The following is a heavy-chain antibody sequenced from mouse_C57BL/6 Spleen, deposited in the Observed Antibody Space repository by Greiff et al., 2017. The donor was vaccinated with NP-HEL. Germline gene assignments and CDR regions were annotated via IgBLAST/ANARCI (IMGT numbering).Heavy chain of an antibody. CDR2: IDPGNGDT. J-gene: IGHJ3*01. V-gene: IGHV14-4*01. D-gene: IGHD2-3*01. CDR3: TSDGSFAY. Sequence: EVKPQESGAELVRPGASVKLSCTASGFNIKDDYMHWVKQRPEQGLEWIGWIDPGNGDTEYASKFQGKATITADTSSNTAYLQLSSLTSEDTAVYYCTSDGSFAYWGQGTLVTVSA. CDR1: GFNIKDDY.